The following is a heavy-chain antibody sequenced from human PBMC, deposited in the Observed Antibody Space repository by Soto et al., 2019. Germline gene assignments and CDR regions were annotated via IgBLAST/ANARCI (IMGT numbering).Heavy chain of an antibody. V-gene: IGHV1-18*01. Sequence: ASVKVSCKASGYTFTSYGISWVRQAPGQRLEWMGWISAYNGNTNYAQKLQGRVTMTTDTSTSTAYMELRSLRSDDTAVYYCARDLTKISSSWSYYYYYGMDVWGQGTTVTVSS. CDR1: GYTFTSYG. D-gene: IGHD6-13*01. CDR2: ISAYNGNT. CDR3: ARDLTKISSSWSYYYYYGMDV. J-gene: IGHJ6*02.